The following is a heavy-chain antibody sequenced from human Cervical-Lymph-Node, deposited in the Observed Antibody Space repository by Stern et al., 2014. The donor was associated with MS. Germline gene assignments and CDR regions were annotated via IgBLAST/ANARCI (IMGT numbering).Heavy chain of an antibody. D-gene: IGHD5-18*01. CDR2: ISSSSSYI. CDR3: ARVDTAMATAPYYYYGMDV. V-gene: IGHV3-21*01. Sequence: EVHLVESGGGLVKPGGSLRLSCAASGFTFSSYSMNWVRQAPGKGLEWVSSISSSSSYIYYADSVKGRFTISRDNAKNSLYLQMNSLRAEDTAVYYCARVDTAMATAPYYYYGMDVWGQGTTVTVSS. J-gene: IGHJ6*02. CDR1: GFTFSSYS.